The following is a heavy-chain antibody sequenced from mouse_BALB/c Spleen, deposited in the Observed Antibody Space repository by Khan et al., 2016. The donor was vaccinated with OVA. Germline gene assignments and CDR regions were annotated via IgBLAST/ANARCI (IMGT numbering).Heavy chain of an antibody. CDR3: AVLAYYYDNEGFAY. CDR2: ISSGGSYT. J-gene: IGHJ3*01. V-gene: IGHV5-6*01. CDR1: GFTFSTYG. Sequence: EVELVESGGDLVKPEGSLKLSCAASGFTFSTYGMSWVRQTPDKRLVWVATISSGGSYTYYPDSVQGRFTISRDNAKNTLYLQMSSLKYEDTAIFYCAVLAYYYDNEGFAYWGQGTLVTVSA. D-gene: IGHD1-1*01.